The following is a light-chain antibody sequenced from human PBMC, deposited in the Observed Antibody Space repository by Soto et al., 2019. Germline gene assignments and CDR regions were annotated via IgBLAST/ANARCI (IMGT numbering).Light chain of an antibody. V-gene: IGKV1-39*01. Sequence: DIQRTQSPSSLSASVGDRVTITCRASQSIRSYLNWYQPTQGKAPKIXIYAASRLQSGVPSLFSCSGAGTDCTRTISSLQPEDVPTDYCQQSYSTLWTFGQGTKVDIK. CDR2: AAS. CDR1: QSIRSY. J-gene: IGKJ1*01. CDR3: QQSYSTLWT.